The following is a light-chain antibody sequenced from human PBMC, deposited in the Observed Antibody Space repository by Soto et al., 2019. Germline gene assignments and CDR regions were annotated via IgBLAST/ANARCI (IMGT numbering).Light chain of an antibody. CDR2: DVT. CDR1: SSDVGGSDY. CDR3: ASYAGYYV. J-gene: IGLJ1*01. Sequence: QSALTQPRSVSGSPGQSVTISCTGTSSDVGGSDYVSWCQHHPGKAPKLVIYDVTKRPSGVPDRFSGSKSGNTASLTISGLQAEDEADYYCASYAGYYVFGTGTKLPVL. V-gene: IGLV2-11*01.